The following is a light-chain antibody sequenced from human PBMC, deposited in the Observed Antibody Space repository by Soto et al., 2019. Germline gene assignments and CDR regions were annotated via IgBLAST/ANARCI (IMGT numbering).Light chain of an antibody. CDR2: GAS. J-gene: IGKJ4*01. Sequence: ETVMTQSPGTLSASPGESATLSCGTSQSVSSNLAWYQQKPGQAPRLLIYGASTRATGIPARFSGSGSGTEFTLTISYLRPEDSAVYFCQQYHDWVTFGGGTRVEI. V-gene: IGKV3D-15*01. CDR1: QSVSSN. CDR3: QQYHDWVT.